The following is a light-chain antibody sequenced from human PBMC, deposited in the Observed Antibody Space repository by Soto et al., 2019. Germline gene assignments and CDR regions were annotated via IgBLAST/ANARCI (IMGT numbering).Light chain of an antibody. CDR2: GAS. CDR1: QSVSSN. J-gene: IGKJ1*01. CDR3: HQYGDSPQT. V-gene: IGKV3-20*01. Sequence: EIVLTQTPGTLSLSPGERATLSCRASQSVSSNLAWYQQKPGQXPRXXIYGASTRATGIPDRFSGGGSGTDFTLTISRLEPEDFAVYFCHQYGDSPQTFGQGTKVDIK.